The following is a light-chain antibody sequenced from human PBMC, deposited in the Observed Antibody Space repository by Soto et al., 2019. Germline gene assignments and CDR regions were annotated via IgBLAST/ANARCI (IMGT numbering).Light chain of an antibody. CDR1: SSNIGPGYD. CDR2: RND. V-gene: IGLV1-47*01. J-gene: IGLJ2*01. CDR3: ASWDDSLNGPV. Sequence: QSVLTQPPSVSGAPGQRVTISCTGSSSNIGPGYDVHWYQHLPGTAPKLLIYRNDQRPSGVPDRFSASKSGTSASLAISGLRSEDEADYYCASWDDSLNGPVFGGGTKVTVL.